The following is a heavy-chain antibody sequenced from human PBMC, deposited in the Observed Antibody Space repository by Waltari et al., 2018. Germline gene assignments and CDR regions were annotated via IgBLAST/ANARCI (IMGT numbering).Heavy chain of an antibody. CDR1: GGSFSGYY. V-gene: IGHV4-34*01. Sequence: QVQLQQWGAGLLKPSETLSLTCAVYGGSFSGYYWSWIRQPPGKGLEWIGEITHSGSTNYNPSLKSRVTISVDTSKNQFSLKLSSVTAADTAVYYCATLYRSGGAGDFDYWGQGTLVTVSS. D-gene: IGHD2-8*01. CDR2: ITHSGST. J-gene: IGHJ4*02. CDR3: ATLYRSGGAGDFDY.